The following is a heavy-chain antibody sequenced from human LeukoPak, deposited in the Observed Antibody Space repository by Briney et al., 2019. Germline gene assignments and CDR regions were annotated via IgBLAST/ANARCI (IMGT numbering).Heavy chain of an antibody. Sequence: GGSLRLSCAASGFTVSSNYMSWVRQAPGKGLEWVSVIYSGGSTYYADSVKGRFTISRDNSKNTLYLQMNSLRAEDTAVYYCARELYEFRHYYYYMDVWGKGTTVTVSS. CDR2: IYSGGST. D-gene: IGHD3-3*01. CDR3: ARELYEFRHYYYYMDV. CDR1: GFTVSSNY. V-gene: IGHV3-53*01. J-gene: IGHJ6*03.